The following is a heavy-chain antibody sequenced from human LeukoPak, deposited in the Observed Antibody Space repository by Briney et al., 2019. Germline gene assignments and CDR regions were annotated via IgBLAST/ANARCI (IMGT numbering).Heavy chain of an antibody. D-gene: IGHD6-13*01. CDR1: GGSISSYY. CDR3: VAGQHSPFDY. V-gene: IGHV4-59*12. Sequence: PSETLSLTCTVSGGSISSYYWSWIRQPPGKGLEWIGYIYYSGSTNYNPSLKSRVTMSVDTSKNQFSLKLSSVTAADTAVYYCVAGQHSPFDYWGQGTLVTVSS. CDR2: IYYSGST. J-gene: IGHJ4*02.